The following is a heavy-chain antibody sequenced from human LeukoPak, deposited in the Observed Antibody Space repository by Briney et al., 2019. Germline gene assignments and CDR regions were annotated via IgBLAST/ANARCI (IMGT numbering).Heavy chain of an antibody. D-gene: IGHD3-10*01. Sequence: SETLSLTCTVSGGSISSYYWSWIRQPPGKGLEWIGYIYYSGSTDYNPSLKSRVTISVDTSKNQFSLKLSSVTAADTAVYYCARDLDGSATNWFDPWGQGTLVTVSS. V-gene: IGHV4-59*01. CDR1: GGSISSYY. CDR2: IYYSGST. CDR3: ARDLDGSATNWFDP. J-gene: IGHJ5*02.